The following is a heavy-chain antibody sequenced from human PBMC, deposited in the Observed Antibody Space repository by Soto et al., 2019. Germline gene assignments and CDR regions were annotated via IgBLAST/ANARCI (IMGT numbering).Heavy chain of an antibody. J-gene: IGHJ5*02. CDR1: GFTFDDYA. D-gene: IGHD4-17*01. Sequence: SLSLSCAASGFTFDDYAMHWVRQAPGKGLEWVSGISWNSGSTSYADSVKGRFTISRDNAKNTLFMQMNSLRAEDTAVYYCTRHGSGDYFLFDPWGQGTLVTVSS. CDR3: TRHGSGDYFLFDP. CDR2: ISWNSGST. V-gene: IGHV3-9*01.